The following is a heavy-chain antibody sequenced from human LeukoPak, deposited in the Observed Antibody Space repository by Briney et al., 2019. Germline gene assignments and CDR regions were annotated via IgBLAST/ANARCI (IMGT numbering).Heavy chain of an antibody. CDR2: IDWDDDK. D-gene: IGHD2-2*01. V-gene: IGHV2-70*17. Sequence: ESGPALVKPTQTLTLTCTFSGFSLTTVGMCVSWIRQPPGKALEWLARIDWDDDKFYSTSLKTRLAISKDTSKNQVVLTLTNMDPVDTATYYCARIPVYCRSTSCYESGMDVWGQGSTVIVSS. CDR3: ARIPVYCRSTSCYESGMDV. J-gene: IGHJ6*02. CDR1: GFSLTTVGMC.